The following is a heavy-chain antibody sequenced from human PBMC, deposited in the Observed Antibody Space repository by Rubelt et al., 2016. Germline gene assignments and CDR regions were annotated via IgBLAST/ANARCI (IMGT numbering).Heavy chain of an antibody. CDR2: IYYSGTT. CDR3: ARLRGGYSDY. V-gene: IGHV4-39*01. J-gene: IGHJ4*02. D-gene: IGHD2-15*01. CDR1: GGSINNRSYY. Sequence: QLQLQESGPGLVKPSETLSLTCSVSGGSINNRSYYWGWIRQPPGKGLEWIGNIYYSGTTYYNPALKSRVTISVDTSNNQFSLKLHSMTAADTAVYYCARLRGGYSDYWGQGTLVTVSS.